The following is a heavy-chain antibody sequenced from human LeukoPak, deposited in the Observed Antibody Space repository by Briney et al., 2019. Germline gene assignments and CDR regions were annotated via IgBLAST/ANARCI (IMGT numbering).Heavy chain of an antibody. D-gene: IGHD2-2*01. V-gene: IGHV1-2*02. J-gene: IGHJ4*01. Sequence: ASVKVSCKASGYTFTGYYMHWVRQAPGQGLEWMGWINPNSGGTNYAQKFQGRFTMTSDTSISTAYMELRRLRSDDTAVYYSPRIDCSSTRCCQTFDYWGQGTMVTVSS. CDR2: INPNSGGT. CDR3: PRIDCSSTRCCQTFDY. CDR1: GYTFTGYY.